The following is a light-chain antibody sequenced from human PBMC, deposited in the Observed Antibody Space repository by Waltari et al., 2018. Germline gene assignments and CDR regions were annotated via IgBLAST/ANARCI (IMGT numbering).Light chain of an antibody. CDR2: WAS. CDR3: QQYYGAPLT. V-gene: IGKV4-1*01. CDR1: LSVLYSPNNKNY. Sequence: IVMTQSPDSLAVSLGERATINRKSSLSVLYSPNNKNYLAWYQQKPGQPPKLLIYWASTRGSGVPDRFSGSGSGTDFTLTISSLQAEDVAVYYCQQYYGAPLTFGGGTKVEIK. J-gene: IGKJ4*01.